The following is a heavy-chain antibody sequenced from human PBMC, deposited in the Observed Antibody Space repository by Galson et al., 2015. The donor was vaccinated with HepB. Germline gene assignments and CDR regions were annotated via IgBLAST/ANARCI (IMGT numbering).Heavy chain of an antibody. CDR1: GYTFTSYA. V-gene: IGHV1-3*01. CDR3: ARPDYGDYSGFQH. CDR2: INAGNGNT. J-gene: IGHJ1*01. D-gene: IGHD4-17*01. Sequence: SVKVSCKASGYTFTSYAMHWVRQAPGQRLEWMGWINAGNGNTKYSQKFQGRVTITRDTSASTAYMELSSLRSEDTAVYYCARPDYGDYSGFQHWGQGTLVTVSS.